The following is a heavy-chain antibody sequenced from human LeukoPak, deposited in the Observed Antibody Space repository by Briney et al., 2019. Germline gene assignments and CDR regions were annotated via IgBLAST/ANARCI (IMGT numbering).Heavy chain of an antibody. V-gene: IGHV3-9*01. CDR3: AKVPLWPEFDY. Sequence: GGSMRLSCAASGFTFDDYAMHWVRQAPGKGLEWVSGISWNSGSIGYADSVKGRFTISRDNSKNTLYLQMNSLRAEDTAVYYCAKVPLWPEFDYWGQGTLVTVSS. CDR2: ISWNSGSI. CDR1: GFTFDDYA. J-gene: IGHJ4*02. D-gene: IGHD3-10*01.